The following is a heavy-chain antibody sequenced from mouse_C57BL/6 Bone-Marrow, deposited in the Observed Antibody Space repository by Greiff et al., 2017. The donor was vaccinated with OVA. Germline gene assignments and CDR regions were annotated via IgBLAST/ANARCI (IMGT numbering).Heavy chain of an antibody. V-gene: IGHV1-81*01. CDR2: IYPRSGNT. J-gene: IGHJ3*01. CDR1: GYTFTSYG. D-gene: IGHD4-1*01. CDR3: ASSLGAWFAY. Sequence: VKLQQSGAELARPGASVKLSCKASGYTFTSYGISWVKQRTGQGLEWIGEIYPRSGNTYYNEKFKGKATLTADKSSSTAYMELRSLTSEDSAVYFCASSLGAWFAYWGQGTLVTVSA.